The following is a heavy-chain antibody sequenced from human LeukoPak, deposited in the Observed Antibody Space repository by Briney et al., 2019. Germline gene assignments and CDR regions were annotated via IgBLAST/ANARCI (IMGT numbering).Heavy chain of an antibody. CDR2: IYSGGST. CDR3: ARGEGTSFDY. J-gene: IGHJ4*02. V-gene: IGHV3-66*02. Sequence: GSLRLSCVASGFTFRNYAMSWVRQAPGKGLEWVSVIYSGGSTYYADSVKGRFTISRDNSKNTLYLQMNSLRAEDTAVYYCARGEGTSFDYWGQGTLVTVSS. D-gene: IGHD3-10*01. CDR1: GFTFRNYA.